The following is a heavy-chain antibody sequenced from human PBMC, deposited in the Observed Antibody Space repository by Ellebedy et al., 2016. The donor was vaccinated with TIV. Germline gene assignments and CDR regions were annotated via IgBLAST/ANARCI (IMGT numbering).Heavy chain of an antibody. J-gene: IGHJ4*02. V-gene: IGHV3-23*01. Sequence: GGSLRLXCIPSGFTFSSFAMSWVRQSPGKGLEWVSAISGSGADTYYAGSVKGRFTISRDNSKNTLFLQMNSLRADDTAVYYCAKDLGAGGGSVFNYWGQGTLVTVSS. CDR1: GFTFSSFA. D-gene: IGHD3-16*01. CDR2: ISGSGADT. CDR3: AKDLGAGGGSVFNY.